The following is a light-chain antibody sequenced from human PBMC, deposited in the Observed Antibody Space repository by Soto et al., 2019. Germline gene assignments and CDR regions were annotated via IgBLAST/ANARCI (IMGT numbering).Light chain of an antibody. CDR2: EVR. CDR1: SSDVGAYNY. CDR3: SSYRSSTTFV. J-gene: IGLJ1*01. Sequence: QSVLTQPASVSGSPGQSITISCTGTSSDVGAYNYVSWYQQYPGKAPKVIIFEVRKRPSGVSNRFSGSKSGDTASLTISGLQAEDEADYYCSSYRSSTTFVFGTGSTVTVL. V-gene: IGLV2-14*01.